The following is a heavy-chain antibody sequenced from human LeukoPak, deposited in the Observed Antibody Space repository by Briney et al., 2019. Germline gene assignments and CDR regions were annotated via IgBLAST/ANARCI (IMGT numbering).Heavy chain of an antibody. D-gene: IGHD3-16*01. J-gene: IGHJ4*02. Sequence: SETLSLTCTVSGGSVSSGDYYWSWIRQPPGKGLEWIGYVSYSGSTYYNPSLRSRVTMSVDTSKNQLSLKLSSVTAADTAVYYCARGSSYGPNFDYWGQGTLVTVSS. CDR3: ARGSSYGPNFDY. CDR2: VSYSGST. V-gene: IGHV4-30-4*02. CDR1: GGSVSSGDYY.